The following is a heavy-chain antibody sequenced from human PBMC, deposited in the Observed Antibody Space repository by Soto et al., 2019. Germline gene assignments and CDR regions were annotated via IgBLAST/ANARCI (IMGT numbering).Heavy chain of an antibody. J-gene: IGHJ3*02. Sequence: SETLSLTCTVSGGSISSGDYYWSWIRQPPGKGLEWIGYIYYSGSTYYDPSLKSRVTISVDTSKNQFSLKLSSVTAADTAVYYCARSVGATPAPGAFDIWGQGTMVTVSS. CDR3: ARSVGATPAPGAFDI. CDR1: GGSISSGDYY. D-gene: IGHD1-26*01. CDR2: IYYSGST. V-gene: IGHV4-30-4*01.